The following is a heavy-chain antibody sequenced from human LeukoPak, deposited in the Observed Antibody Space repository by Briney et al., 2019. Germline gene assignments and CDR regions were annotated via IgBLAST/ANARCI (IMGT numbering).Heavy chain of an antibody. CDR1: GGSISSGDYY. D-gene: IGHD7-27*01. CDR2: IYYSGST. V-gene: IGHV4-30-4*01. CDR3: PREELTGTRMFDC. J-gene: IGHJ4*02. Sequence: SQTLSLTCTVSGGSISSGDYYWSWIRQPPGKGLEWIGYIYYSGSTYYNPSLKSQVTISVDTSKNQFSLKLSSVTAADTAVYYCPREELTGTRMFDCWGQGTLVTVSS.